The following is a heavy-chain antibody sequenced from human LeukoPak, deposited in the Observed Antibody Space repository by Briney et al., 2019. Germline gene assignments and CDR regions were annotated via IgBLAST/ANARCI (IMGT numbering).Heavy chain of an antibody. Sequence: SETLSLTCTVSGGSMRNYYWSWIRQPPGKGLEVIGYIYYSGSTDYNPSLKSRVTISVDTSKNQFSLRLSSVTAADTAVYYCARSVAGYDFDYWGQGTLVTVSS. CDR3: ARSVAGYDFDY. V-gene: IGHV4-59*01. CDR2: IYYSGST. CDR1: GGSMRNYY. D-gene: IGHD6-19*01. J-gene: IGHJ4*02.